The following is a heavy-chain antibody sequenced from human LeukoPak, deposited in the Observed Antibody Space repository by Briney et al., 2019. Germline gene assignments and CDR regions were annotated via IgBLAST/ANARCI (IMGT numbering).Heavy chain of an antibody. CDR2: ISYDGSNK. CDR3: ARAEQWLGYGMDV. CDR1: GFTFSSYA. J-gene: IGHJ6*02. D-gene: IGHD6-19*01. V-gene: IGHV3-30*14. Sequence: GRSLGLSCAASGFTFSSYAMHWVRQAPGKGLEWVAVISYDGSNKYYADSVKGRFTISRDNSKNTLYLQMNSLRAEDTAVYYCARAEQWLGYGMDVWGQGTTVTVSS.